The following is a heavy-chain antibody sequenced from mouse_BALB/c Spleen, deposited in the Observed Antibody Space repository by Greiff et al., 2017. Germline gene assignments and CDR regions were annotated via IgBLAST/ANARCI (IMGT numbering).Heavy chain of an antibody. J-gene: IGHJ3*01. CDR2: ISSGGGST. D-gene: IGHD2-2*01. Sequence: DVKLVESGGGLVKPGGSLKLSCAASGFAFSSYDMSWVRQTPEKRLEWVAYISSGGGSTYYPDTVKGRFTISRDNAKNTLYLQMSSLKSEDTAMYYCARGNYGYDWFAYWGQGTLVTVSA. CDR1: GFAFSSYD. CDR3: ARGNYGYDWFAY. V-gene: IGHV5-12-1*01.